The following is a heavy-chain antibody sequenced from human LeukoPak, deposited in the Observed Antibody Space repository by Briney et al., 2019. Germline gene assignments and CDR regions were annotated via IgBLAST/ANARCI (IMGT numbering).Heavy chain of an antibody. Sequence: PSETLSLTCAVYGGSFSGYYWSWIRQPPGKGLEWIGEINHSGSTNYNPSLKSRVTISVDTSKNQFSLKLTSVTAADTAVYYCARAGLMYYYYMDVWGKGTTVTVSS. CDR3: ARAGLMYYYYMDV. CDR1: GGSFSGYY. D-gene: IGHD2-8*01. J-gene: IGHJ6*03. V-gene: IGHV4-34*01. CDR2: INHSGST.